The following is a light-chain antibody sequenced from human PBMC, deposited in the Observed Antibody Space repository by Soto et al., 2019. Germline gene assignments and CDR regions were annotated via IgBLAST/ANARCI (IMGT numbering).Light chain of an antibody. CDR1: QGISSY. Sequence: DIQLTQSSSSLSASVGDRVTIACRASQGISSYLNCYQQKPGKAPKLLIYAASSLQSGVPSRFSGSGSGTDFTLNISSLQPEDFATYYCQQSYYFGQGTKVDIK. CDR3: QQSYY. J-gene: IGKJ2*01. CDR2: AAS. V-gene: IGKV1-39*01.